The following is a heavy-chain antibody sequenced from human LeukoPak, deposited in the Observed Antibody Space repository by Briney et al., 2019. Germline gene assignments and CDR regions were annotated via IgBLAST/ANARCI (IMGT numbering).Heavy chain of an antibody. CDR1: GFTFSSYS. Sequence: GGSLRLSCAASGFTFSSYSMNWVRQAPGKGLEWVSYISSSGSTIYYADSVKGRFTNSRDNAKNSLYLQMDSLTADDTAVYFCACLRGPSDYWGQGALVTVSS. CDR3: ACLRGPSDY. V-gene: IGHV3-48*04. D-gene: IGHD4-17*01. CDR2: ISSSGSTI. J-gene: IGHJ4*02.